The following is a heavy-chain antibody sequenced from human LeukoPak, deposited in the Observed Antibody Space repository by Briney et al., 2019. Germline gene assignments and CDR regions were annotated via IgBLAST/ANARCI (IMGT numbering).Heavy chain of an antibody. CDR2: IAGSCYTC. CDR1: GFTFSTYA. Sequence: PGESLTLSCTASGFTFSTYAMSWVCQAPGQGLEWVSPIAGSCYTCYYADSVQGRLTIPRDNSKNTLFLQMNGLRAEDTAIYYCAKANSSYYPEYWGQGTLVTVSS. V-gene: IGHV3-23*01. CDR3: AKANSSYYPEY. D-gene: IGHD4-11*01. J-gene: IGHJ4*02.